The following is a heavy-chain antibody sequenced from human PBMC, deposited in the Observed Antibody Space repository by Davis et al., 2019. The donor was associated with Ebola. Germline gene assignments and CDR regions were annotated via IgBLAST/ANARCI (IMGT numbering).Heavy chain of an antibody. CDR3: AKDTSNIWFDI. V-gene: IGHV3-23*01. Sequence: PGGSLRLSCADSGFVFRNYVMSWVRQAPGKGLEWVSTLGTSADTYYADSVKGRFTISRDNSKNTLYLQMNGLRVEDTAIYYCAKDTSNIWFDIWGQGTNVTVSS. CDR1: GFVFRNYV. J-gene: IGHJ3*02. CDR2: LGTSADT. D-gene: IGHD1-26*01.